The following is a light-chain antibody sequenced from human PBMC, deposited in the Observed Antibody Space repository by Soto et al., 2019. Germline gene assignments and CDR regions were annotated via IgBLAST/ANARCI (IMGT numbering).Light chain of an antibody. CDR3: HQYDSSPLT. V-gene: IGKV3-20*01. CDR1: QSVSSSY. Sequence: EIVLTQSPATLSLSPGERATLSCRASQSVSSSYLAWYQQKPGQAPRLLIYGASSRATGIPDRFSGSGSVTDFTLTISRLEPEYFAVYYCHQYDSSPLTFGGGTKVEIK. J-gene: IGKJ4*01. CDR2: GAS.